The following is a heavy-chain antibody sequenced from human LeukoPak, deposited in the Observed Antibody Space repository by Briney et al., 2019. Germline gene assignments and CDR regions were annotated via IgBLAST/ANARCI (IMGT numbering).Heavy chain of an antibody. J-gene: IGHJ4*02. Sequence: SQTLSLTCTVSGGSISSGSYYWSWIRQLAGKGLEWIGRIYTSGSTNYNPSLKSRVTISVDTSKNQFSLKLSSVTAADTAVYYCARDYSSGYYVDYWGQGTLVTVSS. CDR2: IYTSGST. D-gene: IGHD3-22*01. CDR3: ARDYSSGYYVDY. V-gene: IGHV4-61*02. CDR1: GGSISSGSYY.